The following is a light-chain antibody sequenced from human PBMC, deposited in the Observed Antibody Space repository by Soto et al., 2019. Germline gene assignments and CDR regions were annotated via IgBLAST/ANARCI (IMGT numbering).Light chain of an antibody. CDR1: QSVSSSY. Sequence: EIVLTQSPGTLSLSPVKRATLSCRASQSVSSSYLAWYQQKPGQAPRLLIYGASSRATGIPDRFSGSGSGTDFTLTISRLEPEDFAVYYCQQYGSSPPITFGQGTRLEI. CDR2: GAS. V-gene: IGKV3-20*01. J-gene: IGKJ5*01. CDR3: QQYGSSPPIT.